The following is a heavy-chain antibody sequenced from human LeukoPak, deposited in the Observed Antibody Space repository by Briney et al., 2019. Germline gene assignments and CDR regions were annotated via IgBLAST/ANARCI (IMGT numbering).Heavy chain of an antibody. CDR1: GFTFSSYW. CDR2: IKQDGSEK. J-gene: IGHJ4*02. CDR3: GGGLVRGPKDY. D-gene: IGHD3-10*01. V-gene: IGHV3-7*01. Sequence: GGSLRLSCAASGFTFSSYWISWVRQAPGKGLEWVANIKQDGSEKFYVDSVKGRFTISRDNAKNSLCLQMNSLRAEDTAVYYCGGGLVRGPKDYWGQGTLVTVSS.